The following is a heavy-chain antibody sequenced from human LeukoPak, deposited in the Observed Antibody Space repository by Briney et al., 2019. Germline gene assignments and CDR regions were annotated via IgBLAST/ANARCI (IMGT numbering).Heavy chain of an antibody. J-gene: IGHJ4*02. CDR1: GFTLSTHG. CDR3: AKVGGSSSWYSFDY. V-gene: IGHV3-33*06. Sequence: GGSLRLSCAASGFTLSTHGMHWVRQAPGKGLEWVAIIWYDGSNEQYADSVKGRFTISRDNSKNTLYLQMNSLRAEDTALYYCAKVGGSSSWYSFDYWGQGTLVTVSS. D-gene: IGHD6-13*01. CDR2: IWYDGSNE.